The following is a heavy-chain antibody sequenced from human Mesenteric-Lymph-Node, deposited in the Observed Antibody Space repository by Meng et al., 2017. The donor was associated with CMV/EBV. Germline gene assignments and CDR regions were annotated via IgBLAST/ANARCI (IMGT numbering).Heavy chain of an antibody. CDR2: IAHDGST. CDR3: ARRLPHYGSGSQSLQY. CDR1: GGSFSGYY. D-gene: IGHD3-10*01. V-gene: IGHV4-34*01. J-gene: IGHJ4*02. Sequence: SETLSLTCAVYGGSFSGYYWSWIRQPPGKGLEWIGEIAHDGSTNYNPSLKSRVTLSVDTSKNQFSLKLRSVTAADTAIYYCARRLPHYGSGSQSLQYWGQGMRVTVSS.